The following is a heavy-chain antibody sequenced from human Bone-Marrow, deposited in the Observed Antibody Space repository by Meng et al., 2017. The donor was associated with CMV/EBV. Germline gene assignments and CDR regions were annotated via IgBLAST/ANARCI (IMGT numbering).Heavy chain of an antibody. CDR2: IYYSGST. CDR1: GGSISSYY. D-gene: IGHD1-26*01. Sequence: GSLRLSCTVSGGSISSYYWSWIRQPPGKGLEWIGYIYYSGSTNYNPSLKSRVTISVDTSKNQFSLKLSSVTAADTAVYYCARVQSGSYYDVYYYYGMDVWGQGTTVTVSS. CDR3: ARVQSGSYYDVYYYYGMDV. J-gene: IGHJ6*02. V-gene: IGHV4-59*01.